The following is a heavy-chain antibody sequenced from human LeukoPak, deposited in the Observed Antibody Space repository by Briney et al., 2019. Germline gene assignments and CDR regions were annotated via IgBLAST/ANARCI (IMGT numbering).Heavy chain of an antibody. J-gene: IGHJ4*02. CDR1: GYTFTGYY. V-gene: IGHV1-2*02. Sequence: ASVKVSCKASGYTFTGYYMHWVRQAPGQGLEWVGRINPNSGDTNYEQKFQGRVTMTRDTSISTAYMELSRLRSDDTAVYYCARVRSGPIDYWGQGTPVTVSS. CDR2: INPNSGDT. CDR3: ARVRSGPIDY. D-gene: IGHD1-26*01.